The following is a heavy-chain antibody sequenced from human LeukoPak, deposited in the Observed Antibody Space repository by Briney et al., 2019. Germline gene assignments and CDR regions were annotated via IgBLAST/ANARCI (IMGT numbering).Heavy chain of an antibody. CDR3: ARVLPTLGGVDY. J-gene: IGHJ4*02. CDR1: GYTFTSYD. D-gene: IGHD3-16*01. CDR2: MNPNSGNT. Sequence: ASVKVSCKASGYTFTSYDINWVRQATGQGLEWMGWMNPNSGNTGYAQKFQGRVTMTRNTSISTAYMELRSLRSDDTAVYYCARVLPTLGGVDYWGQGTLVTVSS. V-gene: IGHV1-8*01.